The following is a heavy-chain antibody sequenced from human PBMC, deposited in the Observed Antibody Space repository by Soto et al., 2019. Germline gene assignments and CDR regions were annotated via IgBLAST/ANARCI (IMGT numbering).Heavy chain of an antibody. CDR1: GYTFTSYY. D-gene: IGHD2-15*01. CDR2: IDPSGGGT. J-gene: IGHJ5*01. Sequence: QVQLVQSGAEVKKPGASVRVSCKASGYTFTSYYMHWVRQAPGQGLEWMGIIDPSGGGTSYAQKFQGRLTMTRDTSTSTVYMELSSLRSEDTAVYYCARDRVDCSGGNCWRSVEDTWGQEPWSPSPQ. V-gene: IGHV1-46*01. CDR3: ARDRVDCSGGNCWRSVEDT.